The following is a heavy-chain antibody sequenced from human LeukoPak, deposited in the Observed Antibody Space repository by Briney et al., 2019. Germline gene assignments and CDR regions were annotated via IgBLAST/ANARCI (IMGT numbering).Heavy chain of an antibody. V-gene: IGHV4-39*01. D-gene: IGHD5-24*01. Sequence: SETLSLTCDASGVSISGTNYYWGWIRQPPGMGLEWIGSIHYRLPTFYNPLLKSRVTISVDTSKNQISLRLRSVTAADTAVYYCARHEEEDGYNAKTPDYWGQGTLVTVSS. CDR1: GVSISGTNYY. CDR2: IHYRLPT. CDR3: ARHEEEDGYNAKTPDY. J-gene: IGHJ4*02.